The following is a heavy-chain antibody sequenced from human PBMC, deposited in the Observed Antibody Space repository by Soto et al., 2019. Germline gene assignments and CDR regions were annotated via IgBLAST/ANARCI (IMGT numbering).Heavy chain of an antibody. CDR1: GFTFSSYW. V-gene: IGHV3-7*05. Sequence: GGSLRLSCAASGFTFSSYWMSWVRQAPGKGLEWVANIKQDGSEKYYVDSVKGRFTISRDNAKNSLYLQMNSLRAEDTAVYYCARVPTDYGSGSYYYYYYGMDVWGQGTTVTVSS. D-gene: IGHD3-10*01. J-gene: IGHJ6*02. CDR2: IKQDGSEK. CDR3: ARVPTDYGSGSYYYYYYGMDV.